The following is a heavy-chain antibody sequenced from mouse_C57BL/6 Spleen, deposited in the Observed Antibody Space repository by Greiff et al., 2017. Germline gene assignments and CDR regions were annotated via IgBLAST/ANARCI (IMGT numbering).Heavy chain of an antibody. Sequence: QVQLKQSGAELVRPGTSVKVSCKASGYAFTNYLIEWVKQRPGQGLEWIGVINPGSGGTNYNEKFKGKATLTADKSSSTAYMQLSSLTSEDSAVYFCAREGVVAFYAMDYWGQGTSVTVSS. J-gene: IGHJ4*01. CDR1: GYAFTNYL. CDR2: INPGSGGT. CDR3: AREGVVAFYAMDY. V-gene: IGHV1-54*01. D-gene: IGHD1-1*01.